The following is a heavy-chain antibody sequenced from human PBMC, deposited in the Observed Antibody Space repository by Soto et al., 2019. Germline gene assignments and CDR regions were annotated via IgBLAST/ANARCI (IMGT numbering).Heavy chain of an antibody. V-gene: IGHV4-59*08. CDR2: IYNSGST. J-gene: IGHJ4*02. CDR1: GGSISSYY. Sequence: QVQLQESGPGLVKPSETLSLTCTVSGGSISSYYWTWIRQPPGKGLEWIGFIYNSGSTHYNPSLRRRLTISVDTSKNQFSLKLRSVTAADTAVYYCASMGYHYGSGSYPLDYWGPGTLVTVSS. CDR3: ASMGYHYGSGSYPLDY. D-gene: IGHD3-10*01.